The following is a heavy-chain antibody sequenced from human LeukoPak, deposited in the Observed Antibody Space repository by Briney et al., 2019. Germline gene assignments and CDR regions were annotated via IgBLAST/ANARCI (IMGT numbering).Heavy chain of an antibody. CDR1: EFTFKNYG. CDR3: ARDWSGSYATDY. J-gene: IGHJ4*02. Sequence: GGSLRLSCAASEFTFKNYGMHWVRQAPGKGLEWVAVISYDGSKKYHADSVKGRFTISRDNSKDTLDLQMNSLRAEDTAVYYCARDWSGSYATDYWGQGTLVTVSS. V-gene: IGHV3-30*03. CDR2: ISYDGSKK. D-gene: IGHD3-3*01.